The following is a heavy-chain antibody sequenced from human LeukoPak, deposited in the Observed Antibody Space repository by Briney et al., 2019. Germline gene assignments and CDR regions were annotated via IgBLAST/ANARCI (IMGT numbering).Heavy chain of an antibody. CDR2: IYSTGST. CDR3: ARDYTMTHAFDI. Sequence: WETLSLTCTASGGSMSDYYWSWIRQPTGKGLEWIGYIYSTGSTNYNPSLKSRVTISVDTSKNQFSLKLSSVTAADTALYYCARDYTMTHAFDIWGQGTLVTVSS. V-gene: IGHV4-59*01. D-gene: IGHD3-22*01. CDR1: GGSMSDYY. J-gene: IGHJ3*02.